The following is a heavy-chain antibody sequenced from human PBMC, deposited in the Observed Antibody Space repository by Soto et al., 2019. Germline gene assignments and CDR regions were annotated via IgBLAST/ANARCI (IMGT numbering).Heavy chain of an antibody. J-gene: IGHJ4*02. V-gene: IGHV1-3*01. Sequence: QVQLVQSGAEVKKPGASVKVSCKASGYTFTSYAMHWVRQAPGQRLEWMGWINAGNGNTKYSQKFQGRVTITRDTSASTAYIELSSLRSEDTAAYYCARGLKEWELHSPFDYWGQGTLVTVSS. CDR2: INAGNGNT. CDR1: GYTFTSYA. D-gene: IGHD1-26*01. CDR3: ARGLKEWELHSPFDY.